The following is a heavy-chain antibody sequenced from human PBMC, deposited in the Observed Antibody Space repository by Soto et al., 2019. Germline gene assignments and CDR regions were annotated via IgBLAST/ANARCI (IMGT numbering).Heavy chain of an antibody. J-gene: IGHJ4*02. V-gene: IGHV3-30-3*01. Sequence: GGSLRLSCEASGFTFSSYPMHWVRQAPGKGLEWVTVISYDGGNQYYADSVKGRFTISRDNSKDTLYLQMHSLRSDDTAVYFCARGPITQTSFIDHWGQGTLVTVPQ. CDR2: ISYDGGNQ. CDR1: GFTFSSYP. D-gene: IGHD1-20*01. CDR3: ARGPITQTSFIDH.